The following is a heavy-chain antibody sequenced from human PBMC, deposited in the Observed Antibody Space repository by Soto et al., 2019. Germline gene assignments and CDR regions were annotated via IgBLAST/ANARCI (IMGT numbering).Heavy chain of an antibody. CDR1: GGSISSSSYY. V-gene: IGHV4-39*01. Sequence: SETLSLTCTVSGGSISSSSYYWGWIRQPPGKGLEWIGSISSSGSTYYKPSLKSRVAMSVDTSKNQFSIKLTSVTAADTAVYYCASLCGSGWYFDYWGQGTLVTVSS. CDR2: ISSSGST. CDR3: ASLCGSGWYFDY. D-gene: IGHD6-19*01. J-gene: IGHJ4*02.